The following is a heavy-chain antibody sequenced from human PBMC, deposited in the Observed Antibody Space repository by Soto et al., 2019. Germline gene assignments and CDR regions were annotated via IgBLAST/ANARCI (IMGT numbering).Heavy chain of an antibody. D-gene: IGHD6-13*01. CDR3: ARIAASGRGWDV. V-gene: IGHV3-7*01. J-gene: IGHJ6*02. CDR1: GFTFSSYW. CDR2: IKQDGREE. Sequence: EVQLVESGGGLVQPGGSLRLSCVDSGFTFSSYWMSWVRQAPVKGLEWVGNIKQDGREENYVDSVKGRFTISSDNAKNSMYLQMNSLRVEDTAVYYCARIAASGRGWDVWGQGTTVVVSS.